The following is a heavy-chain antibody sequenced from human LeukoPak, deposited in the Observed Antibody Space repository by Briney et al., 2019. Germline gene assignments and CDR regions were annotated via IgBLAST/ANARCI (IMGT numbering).Heavy chain of an antibody. Sequence: SQTLSLTCAVSGDSVTSAGYFWTWIRQLPGKGLEWIGSISNSGTTSYNPSLKSRVSISLDTSTNHFSLRLGSVTAAETAIYYCARDVVVTSSPDAFDIWGQGTMVIVSS. D-gene: IGHD2-21*02. CDR3: ARDVVVTSSPDAFDI. J-gene: IGHJ3*02. CDR1: GDSVTSAGYF. V-gene: IGHV4-31*11. CDR2: ISNSGTT.